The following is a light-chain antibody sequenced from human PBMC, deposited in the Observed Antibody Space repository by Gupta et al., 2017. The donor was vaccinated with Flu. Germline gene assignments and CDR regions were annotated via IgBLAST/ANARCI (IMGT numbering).Light chain of an antibody. J-gene: IGLJ3*02. CDR2: DDS. Sequence: TARITCGGNNVGSKTVHWYQQKPGQAPGLVVYDDSLRPSGIPGRFSGSNSGNTATLIISRVEAGDEADYYCHVWDGSGVQRVWVFGGGTKLTVL. CDR3: HVWDGSGVQRVWV. CDR1: NVGSKT. V-gene: IGLV3-21*02.